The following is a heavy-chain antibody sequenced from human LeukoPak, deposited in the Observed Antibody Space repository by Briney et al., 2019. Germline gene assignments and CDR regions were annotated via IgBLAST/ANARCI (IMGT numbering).Heavy chain of an antibody. CDR1: GGSISSSSYY. CDR2: IYYSGST. J-gene: IGHJ4*02. V-gene: IGHV4-39*01. D-gene: IGHD5-18*01. Sequence: SETLSLTCTVSGGSISSSSYYWGWIRQPPGKGLEWIGSIYYSGSTYYNPSLKSRVTISVDTSKNQFSLKLSSVTAADTAVYYCARQRTVSYGYFDYWGQGTLVTVSS. CDR3: ARQRTVSYGYFDY.